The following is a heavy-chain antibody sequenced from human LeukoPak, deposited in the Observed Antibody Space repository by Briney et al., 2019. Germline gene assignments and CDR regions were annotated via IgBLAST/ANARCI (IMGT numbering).Heavy chain of an antibody. CDR1: GYTFTSYG. CDR3: ARDYDFWSGPSLYYYYGMDV. Sequence: GASVKVSCKASGYTFTSYGISWVRQAPGQGLEWMGWISAYNGNTNYAQKLQGRVTMTTDTSTSTAYMELRSLRSDDTAVYYCARDYDFWSGPSLYYYYGMDVWGQGTTVTVSS. V-gene: IGHV1-18*01. CDR2: ISAYNGNT. D-gene: IGHD3-3*01. J-gene: IGHJ6*02.